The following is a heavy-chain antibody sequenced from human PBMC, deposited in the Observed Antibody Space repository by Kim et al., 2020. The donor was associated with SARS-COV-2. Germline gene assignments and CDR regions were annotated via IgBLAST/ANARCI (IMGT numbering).Heavy chain of an antibody. J-gene: IGHJ6*02. CDR2: INHSGST. CDR3: ARGEGILEWLLQVDYYYYGMDV. V-gene: IGHV4-34*01. CDR1: GGSFSGYY. Sequence: SETLSLTCAVYGGSFSGYYWSWIRQPPGKGLEWIGEINHSGSTNYNPSLKSRVTISVDTSKNQFSLKLSSVTAADTAVYYCARGEGILEWLLQVDYYYYGMDVWGQGTTVTVSS. D-gene: IGHD3-3*01.